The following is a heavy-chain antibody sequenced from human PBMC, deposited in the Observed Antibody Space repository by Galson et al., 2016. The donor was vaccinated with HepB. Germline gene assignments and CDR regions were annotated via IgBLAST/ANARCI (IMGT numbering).Heavy chain of an antibody. CDR3: AKGGELRGVYYYYGMGV. CDR2: IWYDGSNK. V-gene: IGHV3-33*03. Sequence: LRLSCAASGFTFSSYGMHWVRQAPGKGLEWVAVIWYDGSNKYYADSVKGRFTISRDNSKNTLYMQMNSLRAEDTAVYYCAKGGELRGVYYYYGMGVWGQGTTVTVSS. CDR1: GFTFSSYG. J-gene: IGHJ6*02. D-gene: IGHD1-26*01.